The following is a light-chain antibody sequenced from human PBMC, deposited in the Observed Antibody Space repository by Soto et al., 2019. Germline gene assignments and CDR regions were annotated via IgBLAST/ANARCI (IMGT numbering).Light chain of an antibody. V-gene: IGLV2-14*03. CDR1: SSDVGGYNY. CDR3: SSYTTSNTRQTV. Sequence: QSVLTQPASVSGSPGQSINSSCTGTSSDVGGYNYVSWYQHHPGKAPKLIIYDVSNRPSGVSNPFSGSKSGNTASLTISGLQPEDEADYYCSSYTTSNTRQTVFGTGTKVTVL. J-gene: IGLJ1*01. CDR2: DVS.